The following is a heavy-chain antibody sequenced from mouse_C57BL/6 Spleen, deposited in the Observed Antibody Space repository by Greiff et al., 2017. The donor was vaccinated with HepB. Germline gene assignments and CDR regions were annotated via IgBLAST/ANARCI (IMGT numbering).Heavy chain of an antibody. CDR3: ARLRETMVTTYYFDY. D-gene: IGHD2-2*01. CDR1: GYTFTSYW. V-gene: IGHV1-64*01. J-gene: IGHJ2*01. CDR2: IHPNSGST. Sequence: QVQLQQPGAELVKPGASVKLSCKASGYTFTSYWMHWVKQRPGQGLEWIGMIHPNSGSTNYNEKFKSKATLTVDKSSSTAYMQLSSLTSEDSAVYYCARLRETMVTTYYFDYWGQGTTLTVSS.